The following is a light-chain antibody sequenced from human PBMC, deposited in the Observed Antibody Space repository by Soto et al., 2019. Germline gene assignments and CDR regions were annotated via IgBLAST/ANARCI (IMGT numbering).Light chain of an antibody. V-gene: IGKV1-12*01. CDR1: QDISSW. Sequence: DIQMTQSPSSVSASVGDRVTITCRASQDISSWLAWFQQKPGKAPKLLIYAASSLQIGVPSRFSGRGSGPDFTLTISTMQPEDYATYYCQQGNSFPLPFGGGTKVEIK. CDR3: QQGNSFPLP. CDR2: AAS. J-gene: IGKJ4*01.